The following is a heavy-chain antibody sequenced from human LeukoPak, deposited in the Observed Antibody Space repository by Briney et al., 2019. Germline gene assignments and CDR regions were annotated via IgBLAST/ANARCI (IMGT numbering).Heavy chain of an antibody. CDR3: ARGASITIFGGDPNYFDP. Sequence: ASVKVSCKASGYTFTVYYMHWVRQAPGQGLEWMGWINPNSGGTNYAQKFQGRVTMTRDTSISTAYMELSRLRSDDTAVYYCARGASITIFGGDPNYFDPWGQGTLVTVSS. D-gene: IGHD3-3*01. CDR2: INPNSGGT. CDR1: GYTFTVYY. J-gene: IGHJ5*02. V-gene: IGHV1-2*02.